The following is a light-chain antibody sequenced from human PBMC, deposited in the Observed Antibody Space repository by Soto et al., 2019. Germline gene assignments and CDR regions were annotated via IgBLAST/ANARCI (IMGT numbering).Light chain of an antibody. Sequence: EIVLTQSPGTLCLSPGERATLSCRASQSVSVNSLAWYQQKGGQAPRLLIYAASTRATGVPDRFSGSGSGTDFALTISRLETEDFAVYYCQQYGGSPFTFGPGTKVDIK. V-gene: IGKV3-20*01. CDR3: QQYGGSPFT. J-gene: IGKJ3*01. CDR2: AAS. CDR1: QSVSVNS.